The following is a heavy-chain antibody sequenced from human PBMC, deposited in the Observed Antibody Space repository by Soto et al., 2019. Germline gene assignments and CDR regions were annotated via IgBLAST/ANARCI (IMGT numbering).Heavy chain of an antibody. V-gene: IGHV3-30*03. CDR1: GITFSSYG. CDR2: ISYDGRNK. Sequence: PGGSLRLSCAASGITFSSYGMHWVRQAPGKGLEWVAVISYDGRNKYYADSVKGRFTISRDNSKNMLYLQMNSLRAEDTAVYSCARDRRGNGDRYNFGEYFHHWGQGTLVTVSS. D-gene: IGHD5-12*01. J-gene: IGHJ1*01. CDR3: ARDRRGNGDRYNFGEYFHH.